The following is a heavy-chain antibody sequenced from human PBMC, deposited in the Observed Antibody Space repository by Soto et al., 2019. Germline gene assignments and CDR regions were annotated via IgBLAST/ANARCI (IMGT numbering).Heavy chain of an antibody. CDR3: TSTSCYHYFDF. CDR1: GFTFSIFA. D-gene: IGHD2-2*01. Sequence: PGGSLRLSCAASGFTFSIFAMSWVRQSPGKGLEWVSTISGSGGSTYYADAVKGRFTISRDNSMGTLYLQMKSLRVEDTAIYYCTSTSCYHYFDFWGQGTLVTVSS. CDR2: ISGSGGST. V-gene: IGHV3-23*01. J-gene: IGHJ4*02.